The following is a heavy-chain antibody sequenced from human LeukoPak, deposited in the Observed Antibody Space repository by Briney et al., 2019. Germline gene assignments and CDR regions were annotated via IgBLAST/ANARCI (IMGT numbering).Heavy chain of an antibody. CDR1: GFTFSNYG. D-gene: IGHD5-12*01. V-gene: IGHV3-30*18. CDR3: AKTYSRESGYDFFFQY. CDR2: ISYDGSNK. J-gene: IGHJ4*02. Sequence: GSLRLSCAASGFTFSNYGMHWVRQAPGKGLEWVVAISYDGSNKYYADSVKGRFTISRDNSKNTLYLQMNSLRAEDTAVYYCAKTYSRESGYDFFFQYWGQGTRVTVSS.